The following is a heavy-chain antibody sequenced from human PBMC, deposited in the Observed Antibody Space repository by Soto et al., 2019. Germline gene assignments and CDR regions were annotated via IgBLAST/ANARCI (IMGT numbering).Heavy chain of an antibody. CDR1: GDSVSTNIAA. J-gene: IGHJ6*02. V-gene: IGHV6-1*01. Sequence: QTRSLTCAVSGDSVSTNIAAWSWIRQSPSRGLEWLGRTLYRSSKWYNEYAVSVKSRMTINPDTSKNQFSLQLNSVTPEDTAVYYCARDAAPTLNYPHGMDVWGQGTAVTVS. CDR3: ARDAAPTLNYPHGMDV. CDR2: TLYRSSKWYN. D-gene: IGHD1-7*01.